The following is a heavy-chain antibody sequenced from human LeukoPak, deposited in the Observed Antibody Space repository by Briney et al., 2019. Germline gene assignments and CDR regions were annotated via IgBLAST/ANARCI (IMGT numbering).Heavy chain of an antibody. CDR1: GFTFGTSW. CDR3: ARDLKGQYQDAFDI. D-gene: IGHD2-2*01. V-gene: IGHV3-7*01. CDR2: INRDGSEK. J-gene: IGHJ3*02. Sequence: GGSLRLSCAASGFTFGTSWMDWVRQAPGKGLEWVANINRDGSEKYYEDSVKGRFTISRDNTKNSLYLQMNSLRPEDTAIYYCARDLKGQYQDAFDIWGQGTMVTVSS.